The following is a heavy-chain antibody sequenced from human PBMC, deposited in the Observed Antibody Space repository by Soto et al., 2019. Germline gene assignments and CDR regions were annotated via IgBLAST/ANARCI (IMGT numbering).Heavy chain of an antibody. D-gene: IGHD5-18*01. J-gene: IGHJ4*02. Sequence: QLQLQESGPGLVKPSETLSLTCTVSGGSISSSSYYWGWIRQPPGKGLEWIGSIYYSGSTYYNPYLRSLVTISVDTSKTQYSLKLSSVTAADTAVYYCARHLPYRYGLYYFDYWGQGTLVTVSS. CDR1: GGSISSSSYY. V-gene: IGHV4-39*01. CDR3: ARHLPYRYGLYYFDY. CDR2: IYYSGST.